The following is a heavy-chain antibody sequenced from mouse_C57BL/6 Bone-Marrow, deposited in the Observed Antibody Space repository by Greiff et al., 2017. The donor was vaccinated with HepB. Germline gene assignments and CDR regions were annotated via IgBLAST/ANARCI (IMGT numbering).Heavy chain of an antibody. CDR2: IDPSDSET. V-gene: IGHV1-52*01. CDR1: GYTFTSYW. J-gene: IGHJ3*01. CDR3: ARGRYCNYVKTWFAY. Sequence: VKLLESGAELVRPGSSVKLSCKASGYTFTSYWMHWVKQRPIQGLEWIGNIDPSDSETHYNQKFKDKATFTVDKSSSTAYMQLSSLTSEDSAVYYCARGRYCNYVKTWFAYWGQGTLVTVSA. D-gene: IGHD2-10*02.